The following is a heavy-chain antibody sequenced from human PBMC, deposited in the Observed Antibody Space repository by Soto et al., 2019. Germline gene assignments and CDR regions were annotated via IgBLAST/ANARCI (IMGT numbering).Heavy chain of an antibody. V-gene: IGHV1-18*01. CDR1: GYTFTSYG. Sequence: QVQLVQSGAEVKKPGDSVRVSCKASGYTFTSYGIGWVRQAPGQGLEWMGWISANNGNTKYAQKVQGRVTMTKDASTSTAYMELRSLRSDDAAVYYCARDGYFDHWGQGTLVTVSS. CDR2: ISANNGNT. J-gene: IGHJ4*02. CDR3: ARDGYFDH.